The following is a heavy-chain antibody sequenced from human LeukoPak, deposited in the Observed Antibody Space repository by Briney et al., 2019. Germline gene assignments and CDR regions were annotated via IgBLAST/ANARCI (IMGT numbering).Heavy chain of an antibody. Sequence: PSETLSLTCTVSGGSLSSSSYYWGWIRQPPGKGLEWIGSIYYSGSTHYNPSLKSRVTISVDTSKNQFSLKLSSVTAADTAVYYCARPTSTGYSSGWYESGAFDIWGQGTMVTVSS. V-gene: IGHV4-39*01. J-gene: IGHJ3*02. CDR2: IYYSGST. CDR1: GGSLSSSSYY. D-gene: IGHD6-19*01. CDR3: ARPTSTGYSSGWYESGAFDI.